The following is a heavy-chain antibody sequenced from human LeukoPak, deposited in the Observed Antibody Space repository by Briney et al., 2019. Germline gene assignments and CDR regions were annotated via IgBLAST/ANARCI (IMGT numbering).Heavy chain of an antibody. CDR1: GFTFSDYY. CDR3: ARDTHSGAARPVWFDP. J-gene: IGHJ5*02. CDR2: ISSSGYTI. D-gene: IGHD6-6*01. Sequence: GGSLRLSCAASGFTFSDYYMSWIRQAPGKGLEWVSYISSSGYTIYYADSVKGRFTISRDNAKNSLYLQMNSLRAEDTAVYYCARDTHSGAARPVWFDPWGQGTLVTVSS. V-gene: IGHV3-11*04.